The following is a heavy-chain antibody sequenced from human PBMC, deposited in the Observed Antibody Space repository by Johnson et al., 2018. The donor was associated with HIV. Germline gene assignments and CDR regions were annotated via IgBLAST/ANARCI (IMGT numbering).Heavy chain of an antibody. CDR3: AKDLGDYGGNYAFDI. Sequence: VQLVESGGGVVQPGRSLRLSCAASGFTFSSYGMHWVRQAPGKGLEWVAVISYDGSNKYYADPVKGRFTISRDNSKNTLYLQMNSLRAEDTAVYYCAKDLGDYGGNYAFDIWGQGTMVTVSS. D-gene: IGHD4-23*01. CDR2: ISYDGSNK. J-gene: IGHJ3*02. CDR1: GFTFSSYG. V-gene: IGHV3-30*18.